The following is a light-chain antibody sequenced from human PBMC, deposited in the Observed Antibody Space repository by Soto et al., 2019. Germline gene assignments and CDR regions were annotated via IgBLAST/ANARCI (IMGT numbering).Light chain of an antibody. CDR3: QQYGYLVT. V-gene: IGKV3-15*01. Sequence: EIVMTQPPAPLSVSPGERATLSCRASQSVSIDLAWYQQTPGQAPRLLIYDASTRATGIPARFSGGGSGTDFTLTISRLEPEDFAMYYCQQYGYLVTFGGGTIVDIK. J-gene: IGKJ4*01. CDR2: DAS. CDR1: QSVSID.